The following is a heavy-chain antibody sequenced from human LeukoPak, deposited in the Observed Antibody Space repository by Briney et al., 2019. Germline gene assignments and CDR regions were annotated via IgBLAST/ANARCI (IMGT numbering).Heavy chain of an antibody. J-gene: IGHJ4*02. V-gene: IGHV3-53*01. Sequence: GGSLRLSCAASRFTFSSYAMSWVRQAPGKGLEWVSVIYSGGSTYYADSVKGRFTISRDNSKNTLYLQMNSLRAEDTAVYYCARDSAGGGPYYFDYWGQGTLVTVSS. D-gene: IGHD3-10*01. CDR2: IYSGGST. CDR3: ARDSAGGGPYYFDY. CDR1: RFTFSSYA.